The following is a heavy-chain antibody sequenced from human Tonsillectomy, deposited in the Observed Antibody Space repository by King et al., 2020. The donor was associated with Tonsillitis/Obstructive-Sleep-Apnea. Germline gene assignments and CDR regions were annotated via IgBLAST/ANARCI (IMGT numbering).Heavy chain of an antibody. Sequence: VQLVESGGGLGKPGGSLRLSCAASGFTFSKAWTNWVRQAPGKGLEGVGRIKSKTDGGTTDYAAPVKGRLNISRDDSKSTLYRQMNSLKTEDTAVDYCTTDGKIVGAKGFGYWGQGTLVTVSS. D-gene: IGHD1-26*01. CDR3: TTDGKIVGAKGFGY. CDR2: IKSKTDGGTT. J-gene: IGHJ4*02. V-gene: IGHV3-15*07. CDR1: GFTFSKAW.